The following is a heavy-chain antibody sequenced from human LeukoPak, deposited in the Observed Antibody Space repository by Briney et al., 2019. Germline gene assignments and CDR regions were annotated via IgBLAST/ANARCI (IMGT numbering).Heavy chain of an antibody. J-gene: IGHJ4*02. CDR1: GFTFGGYG. D-gene: IGHD1-14*01. V-gene: IGHV3-33*01. CDR3: TRYNNDHFDY. CDR2: IAYDGGRA. Sequence: GRSLRLSCAESGFTFGGYGMHWFRQTPRKRQERVAVIAYDGGRAFYAASVKGRFTISRDNSKNTMSVQMDDLRAEDTAVYYCTRYNNDHFDYWGQGTLVTVSS.